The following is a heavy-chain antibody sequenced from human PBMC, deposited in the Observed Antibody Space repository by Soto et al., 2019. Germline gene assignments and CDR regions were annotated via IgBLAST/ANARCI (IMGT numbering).Heavy chain of an antibody. Sequence: EVQLVESGGGLVQPGGSLRLSCAASGFTFSSYEMNWVRQAPGKGLEWVSYISSSGSTIYYADSVKGRFTISRDNAKNSRYLQMKSLRAEDTAVYYWARGQYSSGGGYFDYWGQETLVTVSS. V-gene: IGHV3-48*03. CDR3: ARGQYSSGGGYFDY. CDR2: ISSSGSTI. CDR1: GFTFSSYE. D-gene: IGHD6-19*01. J-gene: IGHJ4*02.